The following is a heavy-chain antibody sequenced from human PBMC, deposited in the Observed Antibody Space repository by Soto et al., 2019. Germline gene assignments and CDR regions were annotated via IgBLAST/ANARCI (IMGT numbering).Heavy chain of an antibody. J-gene: IGHJ6*02. CDR1: GGTFSSYT. Sequence: ASVKVSCKASGGTFSSYTISWVRQAPGQGLEWMGRIIPILGIANYAQKFQGRVTITADKSTSTAYMELSSLRSEDTAVYYCARDPGVTVITIRGPYYYYGMDVWGQGTTVTVS. CDR2: IIPILGIA. V-gene: IGHV1-69*04. D-gene: IGHD3-22*01. CDR3: ARDPGVTVITIRGPYYYYGMDV.